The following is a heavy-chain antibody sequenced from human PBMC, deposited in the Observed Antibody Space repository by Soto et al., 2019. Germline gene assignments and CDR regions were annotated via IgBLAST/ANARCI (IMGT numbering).Heavy chain of an antibody. CDR1: GYSFTSYW. J-gene: IGHJ4*02. V-gene: IGHV5-51*01. Sequence: PGESLKISCKGSGYSFTSYWIGWVRQMPGKGLEWMGTIYPGDSETTYSLSFQGQVTISADKSIRTAHLQWTSLKASDTAMYYGARLDSSGYYLVDYWGQGTLVTVSS. CDR3: ARLDSSGYYLVDY. CDR2: IYPGDSET. D-gene: IGHD3-22*01.